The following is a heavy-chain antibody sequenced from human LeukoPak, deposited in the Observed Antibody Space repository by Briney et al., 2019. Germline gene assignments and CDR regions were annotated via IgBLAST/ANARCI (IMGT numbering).Heavy chain of an antibody. D-gene: IGHD3-10*01. CDR1: GYTFTSYD. V-gene: IGHV1-2*02. CDR2: INPNSGGT. Sequence: ASVKVSCKASGYTFTSYDINWVRQATGQGLEWMGWINPNSGGTNYAQKFQGRVTMTRDTSISTAYVELSRLRSDDTAVYYCARVGLLLWFGDFDYWGQGTLVTVSS. CDR3: ARVGLLLWFGDFDY. J-gene: IGHJ4*02.